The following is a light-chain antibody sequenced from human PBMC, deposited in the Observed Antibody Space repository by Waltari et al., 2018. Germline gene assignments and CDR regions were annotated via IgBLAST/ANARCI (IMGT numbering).Light chain of an antibody. Sequence: EIVMTQSPATLSVSPGEAATLSCRARRAIANDLAWYQQKPGQSLRLLIYDASTRATGVPARFSGSWSGTEFTLSITGLQSEDSAVYFCQQFNTQYSFGQGTKLEIK. V-gene: IGKV3-15*01. CDR1: RAIAND. J-gene: IGKJ2*01. CDR3: QQFNTQYS. CDR2: DAS.